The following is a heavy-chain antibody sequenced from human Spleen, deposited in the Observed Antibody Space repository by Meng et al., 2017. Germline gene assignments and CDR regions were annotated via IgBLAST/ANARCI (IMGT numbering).Heavy chain of an antibody. J-gene: IGHJ4*02. CDR1: GFTFSRYN. D-gene: IGHD6-19*01. CDR2: ISSSSSYI. CDR3: ATATYSSGWTAERDY. V-gene: IGHV3-21*06. Sequence: ESLKISCAASGFTFSRYNMNWVRQGPGKGLEWVSSISSSSSYIYYADSVKGRFTISRDDATNSPFLQMNSLRAEDTAVYYCATATYSSGWTAERDYWGQGTLVTVSS.